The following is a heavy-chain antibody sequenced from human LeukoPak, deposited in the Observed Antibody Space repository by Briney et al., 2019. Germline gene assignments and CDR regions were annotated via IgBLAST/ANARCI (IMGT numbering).Heavy chain of an antibody. V-gene: IGHV4-34*01. D-gene: IGHD6-19*01. CDR2: INHSGST. Sequence: SETLSLTCAVYGGSFSGYYWSWLRQPPGKGLEWIGEINHSGSTNYNPSLKSRVTISVDTSKNQFSLKLSSVTAADTAVYYCARGRLRSSGWYWFDPWGQGTLVTVSS. J-gene: IGHJ5*02. CDR1: GGSFSGYY. CDR3: ARGRLRSSGWYWFDP.